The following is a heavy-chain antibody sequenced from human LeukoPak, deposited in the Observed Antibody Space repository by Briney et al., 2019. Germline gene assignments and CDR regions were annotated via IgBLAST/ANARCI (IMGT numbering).Heavy chain of an antibody. CDR2: INPNSGGT. CDR3: ARENSSYYYDPYYYYMDA. V-gene: IGHV1-2*02. Sequence: ASVKVSCKATGYTFTGYYMHWVRQAPGQGLEWMGWINPNSGGTNYAQKFQGRVTMTRDTSISTAYMELSRLRSDDTAVYYCARENSSYYYDPYYYYMDAWGKGTTVTVSS. CDR1: GYTFTGYY. J-gene: IGHJ6*03. D-gene: IGHD3-22*01.